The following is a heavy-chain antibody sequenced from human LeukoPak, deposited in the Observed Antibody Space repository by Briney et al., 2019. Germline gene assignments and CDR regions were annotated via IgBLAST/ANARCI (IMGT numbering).Heavy chain of an antibody. Sequence: PSETLSLTCTVSGDSINNYYWSWIRQPAGKGLEWIGRIFNSGSTDYNPSLKSRVTMSVDTSKNQFSVKVNSVTAADTAVYYCARGLGVGADRALDYWGKGTLVTVSS. D-gene: IGHD1-26*01. J-gene: IGHJ4*02. CDR1: GDSINNYY. V-gene: IGHV4-4*07. CDR3: ARGLGVGADRALDY. CDR2: IFNSGST.